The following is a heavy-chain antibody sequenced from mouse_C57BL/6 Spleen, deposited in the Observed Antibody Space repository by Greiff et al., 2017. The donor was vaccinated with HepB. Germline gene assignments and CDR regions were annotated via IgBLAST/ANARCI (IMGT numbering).Heavy chain of an antibody. CDR3: ARIGDYGPSYYFDY. CDR1: GFTFSDYG. J-gene: IGHJ2*01. V-gene: IGHV5-17*01. D-gene: IGHD2-4*01. CDR2: ISSGSSTI. Sequence: EVKLVESGGGLVKPGGSLKLSCAASGFTFSDYGMHWVRQAPEKGLEWVAYISSGSSTIYYADTVKGRFTIARDNAKNTLFLQMTSLRSEDTAMYYCARIGDYGPSYYFDYWGQGTTLTVSS.